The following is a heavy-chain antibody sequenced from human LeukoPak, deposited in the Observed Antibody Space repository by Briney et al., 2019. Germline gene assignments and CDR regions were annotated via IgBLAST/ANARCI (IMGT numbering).Heavy chain of an antibody. CDR3: ASTYSSSCPFCDY. J-gene: IGHJ4*02. CDR1: GFTVSSNY. CDR2: IYSGGST. V-gene: IGHV3-66*01. D-gene: IGHD6-13*01. Sequence: PGGSLRLSCAASGFTVSSNYLSWVRQAPGKGLEWVSVIYSGGSTYYADSVKGRFTISRDSSKNTVYLQMNSLRAEDTAVYYCASTYSSSCPFCDYWGQGTLVTVSS.